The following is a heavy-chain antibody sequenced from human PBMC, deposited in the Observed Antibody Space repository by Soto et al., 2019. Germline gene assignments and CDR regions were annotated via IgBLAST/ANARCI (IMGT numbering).Heavy chain of an antibody. D-gene: IGHD1-26*01. CDR2: ISAYNGNT. CDR1: GYTFTSYG. J-gene: IGHJ6*02. V-gene: IGHV1-18*01. CDR3: ACGGSPQYGGSAYYYYYGMDV. Sequence: ASVKVSCKASGYTFTSYGISWVRQAPGQGLEWMGWISAYNGNTNYAQKLQGRVTMTTDTSTSTAYMELRSLRSDDTAVYYCACGGSPQYGGSAYYYYYGMDVWGQGTTVTVSS.